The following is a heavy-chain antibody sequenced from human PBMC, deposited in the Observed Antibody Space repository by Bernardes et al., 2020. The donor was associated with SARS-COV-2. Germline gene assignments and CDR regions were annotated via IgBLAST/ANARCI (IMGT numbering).Heavy chain of an antibody. Sequence: GGSLRLSCAASGFTFSDHYMDWVRQAPGKGLEWVGRSRNKATRYTKDHAASVKGRFTISRDDAKNSLYLQMNSLKPEDTAVYYCVSPAYCSGDVCYGSDYWGQGTLVTVSS. CDR3: VSPAYCSGDVCYGSDY. CDR1: GFTFSDHY. CDR2: SRNKATRYTK. D-gene: IGHD2-8*02. J-gene: IGHJ4*02. V-gene: IGHV3-72*01.